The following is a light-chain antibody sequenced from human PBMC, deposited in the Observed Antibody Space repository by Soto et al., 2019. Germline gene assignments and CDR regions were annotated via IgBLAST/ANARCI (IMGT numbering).Light chain of an antibody. Sequence: TQSPATTTGSSRVRATPSRRASQRIRPNLEWYQHKSGQAPRILIYHASNRATGIPARYSGSGSGTDFTLTISSLEPEDFEVYYCQQRSNWPRTFGPGTKVDIK. V-gene: IGKV3D-11*03. CDR3: QQRSNWPRT. CDR2: HAS. CDR1: QRIRPN. J-gene: IGKJ1*01.